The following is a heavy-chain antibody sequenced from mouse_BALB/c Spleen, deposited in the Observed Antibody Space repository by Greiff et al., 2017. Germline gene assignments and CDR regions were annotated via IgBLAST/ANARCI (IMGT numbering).Heavy chain of an antibody. CDR3: ARGGVVFDY. CDR1: GYTFTSYY. CDR2: IYPGNVNT. D-gene: IGHD1-1*01. V-gene: IGHV1S56*01. J-gene: IGHJ2*01. Sequence: QVQLKESGPELVKPGASVRISCKASGYTFTSYYIHWVKQRPGQGLEWIGWIYPGNVNTKYNEKFKGKATLTADKSSSTAYMQLSSLTSEDSAVYFCARGGVVFDYWGQGTTLTVSS.